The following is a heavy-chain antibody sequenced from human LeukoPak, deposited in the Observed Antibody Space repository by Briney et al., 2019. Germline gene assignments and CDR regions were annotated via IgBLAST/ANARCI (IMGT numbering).Heavy chain of an antibody. Sequence: PGGSLRLSCAASGFTFSSYAMHWVRQAPGKGLEWVAVISYDGSNKYYADSVKGRFTISRDNSKNTLYLQMNSLRAEDTAVYYCARTRYGGYPGRTSYFDSWGQGTLVTVSS. CDR2: ISYDGSNK. CDR3: ARTRYGGYPGRTSYFDS. CDR1: GFTFSSYA. J-gene: IGHJ4*02. D-gene: IGHD4-23*01. V-gene: IGHV3-30-3*01.